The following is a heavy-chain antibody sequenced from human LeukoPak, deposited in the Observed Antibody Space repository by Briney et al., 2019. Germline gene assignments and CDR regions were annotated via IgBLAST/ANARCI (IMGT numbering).Heavy chain of an antibody. D-gene: IGHD3-10*01. CDR3: AKVDDYYGSGSYLVDS. Sequence: GGSLRLSCAASGFTFSSYWMSWVRQAPGKGLEWVANIKQDGSEKYYVDSVKGRFTISRDNSKNTLDLQMNSLRTDDTAVYYCAKVDDYYGSGSYLVDSWGQGTLVTVSS. V-gene: IGHV3-7*01. CDR2: IKQDGSEK. J-gene: IGHJ4*02. CDR1: GFTFSSYW.